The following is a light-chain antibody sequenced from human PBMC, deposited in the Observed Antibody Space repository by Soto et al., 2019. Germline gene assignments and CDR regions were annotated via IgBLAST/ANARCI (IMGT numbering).Light chain of an antibody. Sequence: SYELTQPPSVSVAPGQAARITCGGSNVGTYSLHWYQQKPGQAPVLVVYDDTDRPSGIPERFSGSRSGTTATLTISRVEAGDEADYYCQLWDSNRDRYVLGTGTKVTVL. CDR3: QLWDSNRDRYV. V-gene: IGLV3-21*02. J-gene: IGLJ1*01. CDR1: NVGTYS. CDR2: DDT.